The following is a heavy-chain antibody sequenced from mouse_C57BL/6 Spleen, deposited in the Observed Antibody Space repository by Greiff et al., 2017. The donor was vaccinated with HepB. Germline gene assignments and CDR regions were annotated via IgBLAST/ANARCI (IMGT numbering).Heavy chain of an antibody. CDR1: GFSLTSYG. CDR2: IWGGGST. V-gene: IGHV2-9*01. Sequence: VMLVESGPGLVAPSQSLSITCTVSGFSLTSYGVDWVRQPPGKGLEWLGAIWGGGSTNYNSALMSRLSISKDNSKSQVFLKMNSLQTDDTAMYYCAKLRGDAYWGQGTLVTVSA. CDR3: AKLRGDAY. J-gene: IGHJ3*01.